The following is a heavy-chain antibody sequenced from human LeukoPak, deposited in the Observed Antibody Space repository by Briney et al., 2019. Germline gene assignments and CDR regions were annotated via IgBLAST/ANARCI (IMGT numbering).Heavy chain of an antibody. Sequence: SETLSLTCTVSDYSISRANYWGSIRQPPGKGLEWIGEINHSGSTNYNPSLKSRVTISVDTSKNQFSLKLSSVTAADTAVYYGARGRKYQWRIYYFDYWGQGTLVTVSS. D-gene: IGHD6-19*01. CDR3: ARGRKYQWRIYYFDY. CDR1: DYSISRANY. J-gene: IGHJ4*02. CDR2: INHSGST. V-gene: IGHV4-38-2*02.